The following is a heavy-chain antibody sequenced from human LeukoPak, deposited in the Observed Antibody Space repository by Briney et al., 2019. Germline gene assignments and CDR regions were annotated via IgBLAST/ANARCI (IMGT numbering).Heavy chain of an antibody. CDR3: ARSSREHYYGSGSYLNWFDP. V-gene: IGHV4-38-2*01. J-gene: IGHJ5*02. Sequence: PGGSLRLSCAASGFTFDDYGMSWVRQAPGKGLEWIGSIYYSGSTYYNPSLKSRVTISVDTSKNQFSLKLSSVTAADTAVYYCARSSREHYYGSGSYLNWFDPWGQGTLVTVSS. D-gene: IGHD3-10*01. CDR1: GFTFDDYG. CDR2: IYYSGST.